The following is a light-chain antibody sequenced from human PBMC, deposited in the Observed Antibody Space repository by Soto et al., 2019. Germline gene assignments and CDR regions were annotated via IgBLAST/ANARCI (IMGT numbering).Light chain of an antibody. CDR2: GAS. CDR1: RSITYNY. J-gene: IGKJ1*01. CDR3: QQYGRT. V-gene: IGKV3-20*01. Sequence: EIVLTQSPGTLSLSPGERATLSCRASRSITYNYLAWYQQKPGQAPRLLIYGASSRATGIPDRFSGSGSGTDFTLTISRLEPEDFAVYYCQQYGRTFGQGTKVDIK.